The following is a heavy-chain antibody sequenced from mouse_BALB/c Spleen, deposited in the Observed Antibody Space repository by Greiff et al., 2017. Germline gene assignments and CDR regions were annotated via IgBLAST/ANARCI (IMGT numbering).Heavy chain of an antibody. D-gene: IGHD2-4*01. CDR2: INPYNDGT. CDR1: GYTFTSYV. Sequence: VQLQQSGPELVKPGASVKMSCKASGYTFTSYVMHWVKQKPGQGLEWIGYINPYNDGTKYNEKFKGKATLTSDKSSSTAYMELSSLTSEDSAVYYCARGTMITTVDYWGQGTSVTVSS. V-gene: IGHV1-14*01. J-gene: IGHJ4*01. CDR3: ARGTMITTVDY.